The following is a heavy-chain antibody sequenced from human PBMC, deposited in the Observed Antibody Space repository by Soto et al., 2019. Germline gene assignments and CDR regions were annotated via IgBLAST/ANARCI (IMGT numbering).Heavy chain of an antibody. CDR3: ARRKDYYGSGDEI. D-gene: IGHD3-10*01. Sequence: QVQLVQSGAEVKKPGSSVKVSCKASGGTFSSYAISWVRQAPGQGLEWMGGISPIFGTANYAQKVQGRVTITADESKSTAYMELSSLRSEDTGVYYCARRKDYYGSGDEIWGQGTLVTVSS. CDR1: GGTFSSYA. J-gene: IGHJ4*02. CDR2: ISPIFGTA. V-gene: IGHV1-69*01.